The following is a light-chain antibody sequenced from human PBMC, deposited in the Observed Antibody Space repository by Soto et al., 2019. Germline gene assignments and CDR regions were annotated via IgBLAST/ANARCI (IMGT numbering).Light chain of an antibody. Sequence: QSVLTQPPSVSGAPGQRVTISCTGSSSNIGAGYDVHWYQQLPGTAPKLLIYGNSNRPSGVPDRFSGSKSGTSASLAITGRRAEDEADYYCQSYDSSVSGWVFGGGTKLTVL. CDR3: QSYDSSVSGWV. J-gene: IGLJ3*02. CDR2: GNS. V-gene: IGLV1-40*01. CDR1: SSNIGAGYD.